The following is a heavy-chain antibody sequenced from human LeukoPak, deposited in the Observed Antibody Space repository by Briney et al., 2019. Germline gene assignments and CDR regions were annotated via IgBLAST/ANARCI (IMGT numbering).Heavy chain of an antibody. CDR3: AKAHYYDGNGFYRRLEY. J-gene: IGHJ4*02. D-gene: IGHD3-22*01. Sequence: TGGSLRLSCAASGFSFSSYGMHWVRQAPGKGLEWVAVISYDGSKHYYADFVKGRFTISRDNSMNTLYLQMNSLRGDDTAVYYCAKAHYYDGNGFYRRLEYWGQGTQVTVSS. CDR2: ISYDGSKH. CDR1: GFSFSSYG. V-gene: IGHV3-30*18.